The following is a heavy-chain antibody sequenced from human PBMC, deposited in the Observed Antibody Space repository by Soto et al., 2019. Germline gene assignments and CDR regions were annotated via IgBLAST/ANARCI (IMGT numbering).Heavy chain of an antibody. CDR1: GFNFSGYG. Sequence: EVQLLGSGGGLVQPGGSLRLACAAAGFNFSGYGMSWVRQAPGKGLEWVSAIDDSGVSTYYADSVKRRFTISIDNSKNTLYLQMNSLRAEDTAVYYCAKRVEYSSSTHYFDSWGQGTLVTVSP. J-gene: IGHJ4*02. CDR2: IDDSGVST. D-gene: IGHD6-6*01. CDR3: AKRVEYSSSTHYFDS. V-gene: IGHV3-23*01.